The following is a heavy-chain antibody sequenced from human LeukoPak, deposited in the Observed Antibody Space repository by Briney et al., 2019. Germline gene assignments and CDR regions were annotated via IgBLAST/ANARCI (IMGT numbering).Heavy chain of an antibody. CDR3: AKGISGGSCCVFDY. Sequence: SETLSLTCTVSGGSISSYYWSWIRQPAGKGLEWIGRIYTSGSTNYNPSLKSRVTISVDTSKNQFSLKLSSVTAADTAVYCCAKGISGGSCCVFDYWGQGTLVTVSS. V-gene: IGHV4-4*07. D-gene: IGHD2-15*01. CDR1: GGSISSYY. J-gene: IGHJ4*02. CDR2: IYTSGST.